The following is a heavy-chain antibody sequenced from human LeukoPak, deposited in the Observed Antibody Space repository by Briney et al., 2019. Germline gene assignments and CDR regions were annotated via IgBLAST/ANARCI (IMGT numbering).Heavy chain of an antibody. CDR3: AKGSGVAAYYYYMDV. CDR2: ISWNSGSI. Sequence: GGSLRLSCAASGFTFGDYAMHWVRPAPGKGLEWVSAISWNSGSIGYADSVKGRFTISRDNAKNSLYLQMNSLRAEDTALYYCAKGSGVAAYYYYMDVWGKGTTVTISS. V-gene: IGHV3-9*01. J-gene: IGHJ6*03. D-gene: IGHD6-19*01. CDR1: GFTFGDYA.